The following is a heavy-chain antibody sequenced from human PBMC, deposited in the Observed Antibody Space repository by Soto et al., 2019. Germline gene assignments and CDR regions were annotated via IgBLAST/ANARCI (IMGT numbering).Heavy chain of an antibody. V-gene: IGHV4-30-4*01. J-gene: IGHJ5*02. CDR3: ARFCSGGSCNWFDP. CDR2: IYYSGST. CDR1: GGSISSGGYY. Sequence: PSETLSLTCTVSGGSISSGGYYWSWIRQPPGKGLEWIGYIYYSGSTYYNPSLKSRVTISVDTSKNQFSLKLSSVTAADTAVYYCARFCSGGSCNWFDPWGQGTLVTSPQ. D-gene: IGHD2-15*01.